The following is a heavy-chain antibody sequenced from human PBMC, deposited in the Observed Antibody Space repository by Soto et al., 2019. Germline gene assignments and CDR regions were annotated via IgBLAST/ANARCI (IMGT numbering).Heavy chain of an antibody. Sequence: GGSLRLSCAASGFTFSSYGMHWVRQAPGKGLEWVAVIWYDGSNKYYADSVKGRFTISRANSKNTLYLQMNSLRAEDTAVYYCASGWAPILGHTPHRMDVWGQGTTVTVSS. CDR3: ASGWAPILGHTPHRMDV. V-gene: IGHV3-33*01. CDR1: GFTFSSYG. CDR2: IWYDGSNK. D-gene: IGHD6-19*01. J-gene: IGHJ6*02.